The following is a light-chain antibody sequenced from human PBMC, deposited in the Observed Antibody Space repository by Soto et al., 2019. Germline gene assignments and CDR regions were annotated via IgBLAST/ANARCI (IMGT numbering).Light chain of an antibody. V-gene: IGKV3-20*01. CDR3: QQYGSSPTT. CDR1: QRVSNGY. J-gene: IGKJ1*01. Sequence: EIVLTQSPGTLSLSPGERATLSCRASQRVSNGYVAWYQQKPGQAPGLLIYRASSRATGIPDRFSGSVSGTDFALTISRREPEECEVYYWQQYGSSPTTFGQGTKVEIK. CDR2: RAS.